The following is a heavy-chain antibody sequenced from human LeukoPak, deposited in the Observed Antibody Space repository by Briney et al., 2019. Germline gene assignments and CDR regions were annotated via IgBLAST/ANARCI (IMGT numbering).Heavy chain of an antibody. V-gene: IGHV4-4*02. CDR2: IYHSGST. CDR1: GGSISSSNW. J-gene: IGHJ4*02. CDR3: ARQSSRRPPDF. Sequence: SETLSLTCAVSGGSISSSNWWSWVRQPPGKGLEWIGEIYHSGSTNYNPSLKSRVTISVDKSKNQFSLKLTSVSAADTAVYSCARQSSRRPPDFWGQGTLVTVSS. D-gene: IGHD6-6*01.